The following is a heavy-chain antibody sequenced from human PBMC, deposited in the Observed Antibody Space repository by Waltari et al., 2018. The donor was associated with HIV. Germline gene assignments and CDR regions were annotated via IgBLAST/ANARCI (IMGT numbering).Heavy chain of an antibody. Sequence: QVQLQQWGAGLLKPSETLSLTCAVYGGSFSGYYWSWIRQPPGKGLEWIGEINHSGSTNYNPSLKSRVTISVDTSKNQFSLKLSSVTAADTAVYYCARGSRDTAMALKNYFDYWGQGTLVTVSS. CDR3: ARGSRDTAMALKNYFDY. CDR1: GGSFSGYY. V-gene: IGHV4-34*01. D-gene: IGHD5-18*01. J-gene: IGHJ4*02. CDR2: INHSGST.